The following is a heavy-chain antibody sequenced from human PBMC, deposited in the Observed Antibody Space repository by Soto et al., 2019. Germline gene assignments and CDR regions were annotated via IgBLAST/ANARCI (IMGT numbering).Heavy chain of an antibody. V-gene: IGHV4-59*01. CDR3: ARGSSRGYGDYSDAFDI. Sequence: PSETLSLTCTVSGGSISSYYWSWIRQPPGKGLEWIGYIYYSGSTNYNPSLKSRVTISVDTSKNQFSLKLSSVTAADTAVYYCARGSSRGYGDYSDAFDIWGQGTMVPVSS. D-gene: IGHD4-17*01. CDR2: IYYSGST. J-gene: IGHJ3*02. CDR1: GGSISSYY.